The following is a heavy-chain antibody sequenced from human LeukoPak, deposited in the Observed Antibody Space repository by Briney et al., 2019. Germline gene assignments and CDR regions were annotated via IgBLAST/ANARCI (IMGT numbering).Heavy chain of an antibody. CDR1: GFTFSSYA. V-gene: IGHV3-30-3*01. Sequence: GGSLRLSCAASGFTFSSYAMGWVRQAPGKGLEWVAVISYDGVNKYYADSVKGRFPISRDNSKNTLYLQMNSLRAEDTAVFYCARDLTGDRSWYFDLWGRGTLVTVSS. CDR3: ARDLTGDRSWYFDL. D-gene: IGHD7-27*01. CDR2: ISYDGVNK. J-gene: IGHJ2*01.